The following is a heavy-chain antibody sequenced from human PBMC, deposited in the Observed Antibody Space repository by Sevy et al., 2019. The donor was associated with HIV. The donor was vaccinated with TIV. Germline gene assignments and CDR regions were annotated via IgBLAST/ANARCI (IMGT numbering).Heavy chain of an antibody. CDR3: ARCPVHYSFDY. J-gene: IGHJ4*02. D-gene: IGHD2-21*01. CDR1: GFTFNTYS. CDR2: IGTAAGVT. Sequence: GGSLRLSCAASGFTFNTYSLIWVRQTPGKGLEWLSFIGTAAGVTYYADSVKGRFTISRDNAKNSLYLQMNSLRDEDTAEYYCARCPVHYSFDYWGQGTLVTVSS. V-gene: IGHV3-48*02.